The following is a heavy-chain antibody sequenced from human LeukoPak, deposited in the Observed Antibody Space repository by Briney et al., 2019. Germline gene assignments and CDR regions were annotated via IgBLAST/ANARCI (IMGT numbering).Heavy chain of an antibody. D-gene: IGHD6-19*01. J-gene: IGHJ4*02. V-gene: IGHV4-34*01. CDR2: INHSGST. CDR3: ASGKYSSGWYPLPCHY. CDR1: GGSFSGYY. Sequence: SETLSLTCAVYGGSFSGYYWSWIRQPPGKGLEWIGEINHSGSTNYNPSLKSRVTISVDTSKNQFSLKLSSVTVADTAVYYCASGKYSSGWYPLPCHYWGQGTLVTVSS.